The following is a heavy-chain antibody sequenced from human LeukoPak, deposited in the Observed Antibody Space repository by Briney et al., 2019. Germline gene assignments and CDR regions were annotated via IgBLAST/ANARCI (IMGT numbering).Heavy chain of an antibody. Sequence: GGSLRLSCAASGFTFSNYAMSWVRQAPGEGLVWVSSLSGSAGSTSYADSVKGRFTISRDNSKNTLFLQMNSLRAEDTAVYYCAKIWLTAKTIDYWGQGTLVTVSS. J-gene: IGHJ4*02. CDR1: GFTFSNYA. CDR2: LSGSAGST. CDR3: AKIWLTAKTIDY. V-gene: IGHV3-23*01. D-gene: IGHD2-21*02.